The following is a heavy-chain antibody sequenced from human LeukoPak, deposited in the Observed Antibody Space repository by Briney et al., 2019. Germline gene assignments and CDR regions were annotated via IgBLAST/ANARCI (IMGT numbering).Heavy chain of an antibody. CDR1: GFTFSNYG. J-gene: IGHJ6*03. CDR2: ISSNGGVT. D-gene: IGHD6-6*01. V-gene: IGHV3-64*01. CDR3: ARDRGSLSYYYYYYRDV. Sequence: GGSLRLSCAASGFTFSNYGMHWVRQAPEKGLEHVSTISSNGGVTYYANSVKGRFTISRDNIKNTLYLQMSSLRAEDMAVYYCARDRGSLSYYYYYYRDVWGKGTTVTVSS.